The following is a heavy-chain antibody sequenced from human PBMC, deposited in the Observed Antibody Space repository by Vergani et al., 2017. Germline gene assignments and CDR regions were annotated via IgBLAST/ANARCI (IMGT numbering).Heavy chain of an antibody. CDR2: IYPGDSEV. CDR3: ASGGHGSENGGALQL. V-gene: IGHV5-51*01. J-gene: IGHJ3*01. D-gene: IGHD3-10*01. Sequence: EKQLVQSGSETKKPGKSLKISCQAFGYIFSNFWIGWVRQRPGRGLEWMGIIYPGDSEVKSNPTFRGQVIFSVDTSVNTAYLQWRSLQASDTATYFCASGGHGSENGGALQLWGQGTNITVSS. CDR1: GYIFSNFW.